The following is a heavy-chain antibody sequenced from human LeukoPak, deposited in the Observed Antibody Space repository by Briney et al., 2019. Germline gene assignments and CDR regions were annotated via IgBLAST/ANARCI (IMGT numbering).Heavy chain of an antibody. CDR1: GFTFSSYG. CDR3: AKDPSIGGVDY. D-gene: IGHD6-6*01. V-gene: IGHV3-30*18. Sequence: GGSLRLSCAASGFTFSSYGMLWVRQAPGKGLEWVAVISYDGSNKYYADSVKGRFTISRDNSKNTLYLQMNSLGAEDTAVYYCAKDPSIGGVDYWGQGTLVTVSS. J-gene: IGHJ4*02. CDR2: ISYDGSNK.